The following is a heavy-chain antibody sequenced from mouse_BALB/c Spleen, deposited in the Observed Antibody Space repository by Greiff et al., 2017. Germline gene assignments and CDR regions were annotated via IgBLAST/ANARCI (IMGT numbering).Heavy chain of an antibody. CDR3: ARRGYGYDYFDY. J-gene: IGHJ2*01. CDR1: GFTFSDFY. CDR2: SRNKANDYTT. Sequence: EVKLVESGGGLVQPGGSLRLSCATSGFTFSDFYMEWVRQPPGKRLEWIAASRNKANDYTTEYSASVKGRFIVSRDTSQSILYLQMNALRAEDTAIYYCARRGYGYDYFDYWGQGTTLTVSS. D-gene: IGHD2-2*01. V-gene: IGHV7-1*02.